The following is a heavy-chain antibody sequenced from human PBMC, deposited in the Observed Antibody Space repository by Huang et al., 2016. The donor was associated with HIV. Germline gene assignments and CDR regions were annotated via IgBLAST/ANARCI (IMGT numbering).Heavy chain of an antibody. CDR3: ARDTPLGATTGFDY. CDR1: GGSVSSGSYY. J-gene: IGHJ4*02. V-gene: IGHV4-61*01. D-gene: IGHD1-26*01. CDR2: IYYSGST. Sequence: QVQLQESGPGLVKPSETLSLTCTVSGGSVSSGSYYWSWIRQPPGKELEWIGYIYYSGSTNYNPSLKSLVTISVDTSKNQFALKLSSVTAADTAVYYCARDTPLGATTGFDYWGQGTLVTVSS.